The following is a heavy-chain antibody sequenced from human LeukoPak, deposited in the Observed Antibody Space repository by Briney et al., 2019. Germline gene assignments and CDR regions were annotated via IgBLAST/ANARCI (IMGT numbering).Heavy chain of an antibody. V-gene: IGHV3-53*01. D-gene: IGHD2-21*02. CDR3: ARPTDGDSTRYGMDV. CDR2: IYSGGST. CDR1: GFVVGGNY. J-gene: IGHJ6*02. Sequence: GGSLRLSCAASGFVVGGNYMSWVRQAPGKGLEWVSVIYSGGSTYYADSVKGRFSTSRDSSTSTLFLQMDSLRVEDTAMYYCARPTDGDSTRYGMDVWGQGTTVTVSS.